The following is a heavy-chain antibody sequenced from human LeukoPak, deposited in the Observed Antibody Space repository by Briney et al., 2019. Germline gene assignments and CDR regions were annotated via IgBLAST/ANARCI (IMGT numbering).Heavy chain of an antibody. Sequence: GGSLRLSCAASGFTFSNYAMNWVRQAPGKGLEWISLISGDGGSTYYADSVKGRFTISRDNSKNSLYLQMNSLRTEDTALYYCAKDPALDYGDYGMDVWGQGTTVTVSS. CDR2: ISGDGGST. CDR3: AKDPALDYGDYGMDV. D-gene: IGHD4-17*01. CDR1: GFTFSNYA. J-gene: IGHJ6*02. V-gene: IGHV3-43*02.